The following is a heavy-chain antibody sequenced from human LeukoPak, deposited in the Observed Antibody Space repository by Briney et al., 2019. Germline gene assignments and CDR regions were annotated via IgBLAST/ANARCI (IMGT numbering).Heavy chain of an antibody. V-gene: IGHV3-74*01. CDR2: INSDGSAT. D-gene: IGHD3-16*01. Sequence: GGSLRLSCAASGFAFSNFAMHLVRPAPGKGLVWVSRINSDGSATNYADSVKGRFTIPRDNAKNTLYLQMSSLRAEDTAVYYCTRDLGGTSWGEWNYWGQGTLVTVSS. J-gene: IGHJ4*02. CDR1: GFAFSNFA. CDR3: TRDLGGTSWGEWNY.